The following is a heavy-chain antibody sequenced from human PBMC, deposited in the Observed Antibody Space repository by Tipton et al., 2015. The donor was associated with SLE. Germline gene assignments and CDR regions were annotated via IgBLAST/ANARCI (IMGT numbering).Heavy chain of an antibody. CDR3: ARVLGSFYGMDV. V-gene: IGHV3-30*04. Sequence: RSLRLSCAASGFTFTTYDMHWVRQAPGKGLERVAVISYDGSNKYYADSVKGRFTISRDNSKNTLYLQVNSLRAEDTAVYYCARVLGSFYGMDVWGQGTTVTVSS. CDR1: GFTFTTYD. CDR2: ISYDGSNK. J-gene: IGHJ6*02.